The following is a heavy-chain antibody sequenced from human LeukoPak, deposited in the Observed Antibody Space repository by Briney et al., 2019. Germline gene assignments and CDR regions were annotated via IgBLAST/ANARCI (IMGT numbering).Heavy chain of an antibody. CDR2: INHGGST. Sequence: SETLSLTCAVYGGPFSGYYWTWLRQPPGKALGGLGEINHGGSTIYTPSLKSRVTVSVDTSKNQFSLKLRSVTAADTAVYYCGRALRVVAAKSSGFYYMDVWGKGTTVTVSS. CDR3: GRALRVVAAKSSGFYYMDV. D-gene: IGHD2-15*01. CDR1: GGPFSGYY. V-gene: IGHV4-34*01. J-gene: IGHJ6*03.